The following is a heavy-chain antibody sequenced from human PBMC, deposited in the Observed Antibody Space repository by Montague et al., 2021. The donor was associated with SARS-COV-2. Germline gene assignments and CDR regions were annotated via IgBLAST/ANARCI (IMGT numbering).Heavy chain of an antibody. J-gene: IGHJ4*02. D-gene: IGHD5-12*01. CDR2: ISGSGGSP. V-gene: IGHV3-23*01. CDR3: AKERGRGYSDYGEFDY. CDR1: GFTVSTYD. Sequence: SLRLSCEAYGFTVSTYDMSWVRQAPGKGLEWVSGISGSGGSPYYXHSXKGRFTISRDNSKNTVYLQMNGLRVEDTAVYYCAKERGRGYSDYGEFDYWGQGALVSVSS.